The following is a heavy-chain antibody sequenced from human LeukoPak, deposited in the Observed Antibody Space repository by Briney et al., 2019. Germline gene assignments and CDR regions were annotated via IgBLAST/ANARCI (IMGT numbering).Heavy chain of an antibody. Sequence: GGSLRLSCAASGFTFSSYSMNWVRQAPGKGLEWVSFISSSSSYTYYADSVKGRFTISRDNAKNSLYLQMNSLRAEDTAVYYCASGEWLVRPMGYWGQGTLVTVSS. V-gene: IGHV3-21*01. CDR2: ISSSSSYT. D-gene: IGHD6-19*01. CDR1: GFTFSSYS. J-gene: IGHJ4*02. CDR3: ASGEWLVRPMGY.